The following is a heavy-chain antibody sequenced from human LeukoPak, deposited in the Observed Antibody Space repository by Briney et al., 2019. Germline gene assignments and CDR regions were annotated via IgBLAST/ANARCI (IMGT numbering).Heavy chain of an antibody. Sequence: SETLSLTCPVSGASIRCYYWGWIRPPPGKGLECIGHIFYSRVTNYNPSLKSRVTISLDTSKNQVSLQLTSLTAADTALYYCARRQQLADGGHAFDIWGQGAMVTVSS. D-gene: IGHD6-13*01. J-gene: IGHJ3*02. CDR1: GASIRCYY. CDR2: IFYSRVT. V-gene: IGHV4-59*01. CDR3: ARRQQLADGGHAFDI.